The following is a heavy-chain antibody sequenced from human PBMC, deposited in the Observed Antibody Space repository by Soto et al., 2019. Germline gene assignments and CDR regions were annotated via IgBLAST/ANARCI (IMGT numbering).Heavy chain of an antibody. J-gene: IGHJ4*02. CDR3: ARYEASAGPYYIDY. CDR1: GYTVTSYD. D-gene: IGHD6-13*01. Sequence: ASVKVSCKASGYTVTSYDINWVRQATGQGLEWMRWMNPNSGNTGYAQKFQGRVTMTRNTSISTAYMELSSLRSEDTAVYYCARYEASAGPYYIDYWSQGTLVTVS. CDR2: MNPNSGNT. V-gene: IGHV1-8*01.